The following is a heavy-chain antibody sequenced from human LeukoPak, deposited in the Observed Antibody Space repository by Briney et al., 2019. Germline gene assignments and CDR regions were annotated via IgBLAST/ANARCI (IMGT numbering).Heavy chain of an antibody. V-gene: IGHV3-30-3*01. CDR3: ARGQSSWYFSVDY. CDR2: ISYDGSNK. D-gene: IGHD6-13*01. CDR1: GFTFSSYA. Sequence: GGSPRLSCAASGFTFSSYAMHWVRQAPGKGLEGVAVISYDGSNKYYADSVKGRFTISRDNSKNTLYLQMNSLRAEDTAVYYCARGQSSWYFSVDYWGQGTLVTVSS. J-gene: IGHJ4*02.